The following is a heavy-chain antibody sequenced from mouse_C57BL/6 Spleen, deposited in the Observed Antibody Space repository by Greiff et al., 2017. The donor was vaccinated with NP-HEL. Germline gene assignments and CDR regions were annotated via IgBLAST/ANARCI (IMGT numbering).Heavy chain of an antibody. CDR1: GYTFTDYN. D-gene: IGHD1-1*01. V-gene: IGHV1-22*01. CDR2: LNPNNGGT. Sequence: EVQLQQSGPELVKPGASVKMSCKASGYTFTDYNMHWVKQSHGKSLEWIGYLNPNNGGTSYNQKFKGKATLTVNKSSSTAYMELRSLTSEVSAVYYCASHYGSIDWYFDVWGTGTTVTVSS. CDR3: ASHYGSIDWYFDV. J-gene: IGHJ1*03.